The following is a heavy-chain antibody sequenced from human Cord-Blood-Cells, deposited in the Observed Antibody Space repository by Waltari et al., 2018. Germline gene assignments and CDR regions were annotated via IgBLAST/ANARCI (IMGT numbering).Heavy chain of an antibody. J-gene: IGHJ6*02. CDR2: IVPIFGTA. CDR3: ARDGGDYSNYYGMDV. V-gene: IGHV1-69*12. Sequence: QVQLVQSGAEVKKPGSSVKVSCKASGGTFSSYAISWVRQAPGQGLEWMGGIVPIFGTANSAQKFQGRGTLTADESTSTAYSELSSLRSEDTAVYYCARDGGDYSNYYGMDVWGQGTTVTVSS. D-gene: IGHD4-4*01. CDR1: GGTFSSYA.